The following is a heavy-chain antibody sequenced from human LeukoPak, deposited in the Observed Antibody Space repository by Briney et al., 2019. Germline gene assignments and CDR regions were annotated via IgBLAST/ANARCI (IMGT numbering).Heavy chain of an antibody. J-gene: IGHJ4*02. D-gene: IGHD6-13*01. CDR2: ISYDGGNK. V-gene: IGHV3-30*04. CDR3: ARDCRAAAAFDY. Sequence: PGGSLRLSCAASGFTFSSYAMHWVRQAPGKGLEWVAVISYDGGNKYYADSVKGRFTISRDNSKNTLYLQMNSLRAEDTAVYYCARDCRAAAAFDYWGQGTLVTVSS. CDR1: GFTFSSYA.